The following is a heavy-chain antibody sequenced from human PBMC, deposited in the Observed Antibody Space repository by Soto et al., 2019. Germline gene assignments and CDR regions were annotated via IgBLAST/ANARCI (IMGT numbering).Heavy chain of an antibody. D-gene: IGHD1-26*01. CDR1: GDTFSSYA. CDR2: IIPFFNTS. CDR3: ARESAYRGNQLAFDS. Sequence: SVKVSCKASGDTFSSYAISWVRQAPGQGLDWMGGIIPFFNTSNYGQKFKGRVTITADESTSTAYMELSSLRSEDTAMYYCARESAYRGNQLAFDSWCQGTLDNVSS. V-gene: IGHV1-69*13. J-gene: IGHJ4*02.